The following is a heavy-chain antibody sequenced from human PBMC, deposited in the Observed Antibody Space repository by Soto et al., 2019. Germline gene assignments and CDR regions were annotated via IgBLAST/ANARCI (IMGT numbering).Heavy chain of an antibody. Sequence: SGPTLVNPTQTLTLTCTFSGFSLTTSGMRVSLIRQPPGKALEWLARIDWDDDKFYSTSLKTRLTISKDTSKNQVVLTMTNMDPVDTATYYCARMHPAAGPICGQGTLVTVSS. CDR2: IDWDDDK. CDR1: GFSLTTSGMR. CDR3: ARMHPAAGPI. J-gene: IGHJ4*02. V-gene: IGHV2-70*04. D-gene: IGHD6-13*01.